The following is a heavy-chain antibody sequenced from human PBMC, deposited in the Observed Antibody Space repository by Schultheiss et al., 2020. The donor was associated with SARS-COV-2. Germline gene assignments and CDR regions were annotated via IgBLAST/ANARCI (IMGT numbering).Heavy chain of an antibody. J-gene: IGHJ4*02. CDR2: IYYSGST. D-gene: IGHD5-18*01. V-gene: IGHV4-59*01. Sequence: SETLSLTCTVSGGSISSYYWSWIRQPAGKGLEWIGYIYYSGSTNYNPSLKSRVTISVDTSKNQFSLKLSSVTAADTAVYYCAKKTAMASGFDYWGQGTLVTVSS. CDR3: AKKTAMASGFDY. CDR1: GGSISSYY.